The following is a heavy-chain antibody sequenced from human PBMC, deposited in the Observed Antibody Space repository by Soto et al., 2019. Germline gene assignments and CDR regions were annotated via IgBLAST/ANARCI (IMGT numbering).Heavy chain of an antibody. CDR2: ISGGGDGT. V-gene: IGHV3-23*01. CDR3: AKVRENYYYYGKDV. J-gene: IGHJ6*02. CDR1: GFTFSTYA. Sequence: GSSLRLSCAASGFTFSTYAMKWVRQATGKGLEWVSGISGGGDGTYYADSVKGRFTISRDNSKNTLYLQMNSLRVEDTAVYYRAKVRENYYYYGKDVWGQGTTVTVSS.